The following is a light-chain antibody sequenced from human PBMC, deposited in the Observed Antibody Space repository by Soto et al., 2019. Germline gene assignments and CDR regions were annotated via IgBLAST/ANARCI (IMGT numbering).Light chain of an antibody. CDR3: QQYNNWPPS. V-gene: IGKV3-15*01. J-gene: IGKJ1*01. CDR1: RSVAGN. CDR2: EAS. Sequence: VMTQSPATLSVSPGERATLSCRASRSVAGNLAWYQQKPGRAPRLLIYEASARATDVPARFSGSGSGTEFTLTISSLQYEDFEVYFCQQYNNWPPSLGQGTKVDIK.